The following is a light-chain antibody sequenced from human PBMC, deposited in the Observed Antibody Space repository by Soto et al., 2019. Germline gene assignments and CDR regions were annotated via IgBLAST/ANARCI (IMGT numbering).Light chain of an antibody. J-gene: IGKJ1*01. CDR2: GAT. Sequence: DIQMTQSPSSLSASVGDKVTITCRTSQSITIYLNWYHHKPGIAPKLLIYGATTLQSGVPSRFRGSGSGTDFTLTISSLQPEDFGIYYCQQSYSIPWTFGHGTKVEIK. CDR1: QSITIY. CDR3: QQSYSIPWT. V-gene: IGKV1-39*01.